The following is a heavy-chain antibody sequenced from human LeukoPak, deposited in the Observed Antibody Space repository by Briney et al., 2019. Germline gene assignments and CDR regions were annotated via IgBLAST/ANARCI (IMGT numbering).Heavy chain of an antibody. D-gene: IGHD2-2*02. CDR3: AIEDFDCSSTSCYIRDYYYYYMDV. CDR1: GSSISSGSYY. V-gene: IGHV4-61*02. Sequence: PSQTLSLTCTVSGSSISSGSYYWSWIRQPAGKGLEWIGRIYTSGSTNYNPSLKSRVTISVDTSKNQFSLKLSSVTAADTAVYYCAIEDFDCSSTSCYIRDYYYYYMDVWGKGTTVTVSS. J-gene: IGHJ6*03. CDR2: IYTSGST.